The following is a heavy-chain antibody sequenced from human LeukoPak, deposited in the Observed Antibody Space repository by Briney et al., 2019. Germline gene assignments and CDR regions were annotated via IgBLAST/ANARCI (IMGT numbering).Heavy chain of an antibody. D-gene: IGHD5-24*01. CDR1: GFTFSSYS. Sequence: GGSLRLSCAASGFTFSSYSMNWVRQAPGKGLEWVSVIYSGGGTYYADSVKGRFTISRDHSKNQLYLQMNSLRAEDTAVYYCATMAGRRFEHWGQGTLVTVSS. CDR2: IYSGGGT. V-gene: IGHV3-66*01. CDR3: ATMAGRRFEH. J-gene: IGHJ4*02.